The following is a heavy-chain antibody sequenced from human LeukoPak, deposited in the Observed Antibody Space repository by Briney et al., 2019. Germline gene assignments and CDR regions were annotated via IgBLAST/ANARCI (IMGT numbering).Heavy chain of an antibody. CDR1: GGTFSSYA. J-gene: IGHJ6*03. CDR2: IIPIFGTA. CDR3: ARPSDSSGYYYYYYMDV. Sequence: SVKVSCKASGGTFSSYAISWVRQAPGQGLEWMGGIIPIFGTANYAQKFQGRVTITTDESTSTACMELSSLRSEDTAVYYCARPSDSSGYYYYYYMDVWGKGTTVTVSS. V-gene: IGHV1-69*05. D-gene: IGHD3-22*01.